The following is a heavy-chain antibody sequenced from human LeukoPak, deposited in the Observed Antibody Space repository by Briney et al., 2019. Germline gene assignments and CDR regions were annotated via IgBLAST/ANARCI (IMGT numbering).Heavy chain of an antibody. CDR3: ARRGYSYGYYYFDY. CDR2: ISSTSTYI. CDR1: GFTFSSYT. J-gene: IGHJ4*02. Sequence: GGSLRLSCVASGFTFSSYTVNWVRQAPGKGLEWVSFISSTSTYIYYADSVKGRFTISRDNAKNSLYLQMNSLRAEDTAVYYCARRGYSYGYYYFDYWGQGTLVTVSS. V-gene: IGHV3-21*01. D-gene: IGHD5-18*01.